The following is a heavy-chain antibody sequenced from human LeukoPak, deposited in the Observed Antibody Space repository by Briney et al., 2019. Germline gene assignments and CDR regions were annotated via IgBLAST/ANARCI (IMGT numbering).Heavy chain of an antibody. J-gene: IGHJ6*02. CDR1: GFTFSSYW. V-gene: IGHV3-7*01. Sequence: GGSLRLSCAASGFTFSSYWMSWVRQAPGKGLEWVANIKQDGSEKYYVDSVKGRFTISRDNAKNSLHLQMNRLRAEDTAVYYCARTTVTTWVYYYYYYGMDVWGQGTTVTVSS. CDR3: ARTTVTTWVYYYYYYGMDV. D-gene: IGHD4-17*01. CDR2: IKQDGSEK.